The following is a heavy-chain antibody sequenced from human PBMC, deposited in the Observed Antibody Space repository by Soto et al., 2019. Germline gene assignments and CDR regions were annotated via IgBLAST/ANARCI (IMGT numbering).Heavy chain of an antibody. D-gene: IGHD3-10*01. CDR1: GGSISSGGYY. CDR2: IYYSGST. CDR3: ARGYYGSGSYYIYPPYYYYYMDV. J-gene: IGHJ6*03. V-gene: IGHV4-31*03. Sequence: SETLSLTCTVSGGSISSGGYYWSWIRQHPGKGLEWIGYIYYSGSTYHNPSLKSRVTISVDTSKNQFSLKLSSVTAADTAVYYCARGYYGSGSYYIYPPYYYYYMDVWGKGTTVTVSS.